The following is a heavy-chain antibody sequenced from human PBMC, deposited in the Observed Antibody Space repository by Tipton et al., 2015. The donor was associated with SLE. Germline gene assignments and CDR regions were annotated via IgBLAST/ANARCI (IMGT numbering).Heavy chain of an antibody. Sequence: TLSLTCAVYGGSFSGYYWSWIRQPAGKGLEWIGYIYTSGSTNYNPSLKSRVTISVDTSKNQFSLKLSSVTAADTAVYYCARATPIQLWLGDAFDIWGQGTMVTVSS. D-gene: IGHD5-18*01. J-gene: IGHJ3*02. CDR2: IYTSGST. V-gene: IGHV4-4*09. CDR1: GGSFSGYY. CDR3: ARATPIQLWLGDAFDI.